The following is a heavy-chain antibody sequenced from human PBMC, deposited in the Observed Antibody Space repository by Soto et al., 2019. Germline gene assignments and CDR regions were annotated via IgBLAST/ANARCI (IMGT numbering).Heavy chain of an antibody. D-gene: IGHD2-15*01. CDR1: GFTFNSYG. V-gene: IGHV3-33*05. Sequence: QVQLVESGGGVVQPGTSLRLSCAASGFTFNSYGIHWVRQAPGKGLEWVALIEYNGKNRFYADSVKGRFSISRDNSRNKVYLQVNGLRAEDTAVYYCARKGDDYCSGTRCIHYYGLDVWAQGTTVIVSS. J-gene: IGHJ6*02. CDR2: IEYNGKNR. CDR3: ARKGDDYCSGTRCIHYYGLDV.